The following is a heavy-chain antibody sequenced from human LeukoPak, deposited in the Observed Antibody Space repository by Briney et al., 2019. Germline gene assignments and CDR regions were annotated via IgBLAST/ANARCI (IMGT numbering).Heavy chain of an antibody. Sequence: GGSLRLSCAASGFTFSSYSTNWVRQAPGRGLEWVSSISSSSSYIYYADSVKGRFTITRDNAKNSLYLQMNSLRDEDTAVYYCARDQTGYSSGCDIWGQGTMVTVSS. V-gene: IGHV3-21*01. D-gene: IGHD6-19*01. CDR1: GFTFSSYS. J-gene: IGHJ3*02. CDR3: ARDQTGYSSGCDI. CDR2: ISSSSSYI.